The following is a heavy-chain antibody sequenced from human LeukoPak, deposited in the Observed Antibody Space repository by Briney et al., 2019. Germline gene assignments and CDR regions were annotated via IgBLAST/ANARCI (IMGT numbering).Heavy chain of an antibody. CDR2: IYYSGST. V-gene: IGHV4-59*01. CDR3: ASARALNWNYPSSLDY. Sequence: PSETLSLTCTVSGGSISSYYWSWIRQPPGKGLEWIGYIYYSGSTNYNPSLKSRVTISVDTSKNQFSLKLSSVTAADTAVYYCASARALNWNYPSSLDYWGQGTLVTVSS. D-gene: IGHD1-7*01. J-gene: IGHJ4*02. CDR1: GGSISSYY.